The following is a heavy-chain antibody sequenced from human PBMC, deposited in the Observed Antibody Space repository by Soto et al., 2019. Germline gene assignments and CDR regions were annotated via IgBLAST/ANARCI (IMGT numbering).Heavy chain of an antibody. CDR2: VSYDGSNK. CDR3: AREKYSYGYKSSLDY. CDR1: GFTFSSYA. V-gene: IGHV3-30-3*01. J-gene: IGHJ4*02. D-gene: IGHD5-18*01. Sequence: GGSLRLSCAASGFTFSSYAMHWVRQAPGKGLEWVAVVSYDGSNKYYADSVKGRFTISRDNSKNTLYLQMNSLRAEDTAVYYCAREKYSYGYKSSLDYWGQGTLVTVS.